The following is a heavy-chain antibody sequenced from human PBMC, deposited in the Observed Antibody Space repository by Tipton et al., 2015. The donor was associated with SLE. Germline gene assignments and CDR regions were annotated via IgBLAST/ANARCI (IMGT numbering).Heavy chain of an antibody. CDR2: ISSSSSYI. J-gene: IGHJ4*02. V-gene: IGHV3-21*01. CDR1: GFTFSSYS. D-gene: IGHD3-10*01. Sequence: GSLRLSCAASGFTFSSYSMNWVRQAPGKGLEWVSSISSSSSYIYYADSVKGRFTISRDNAKNSLYLQMNSLRAEDTAVYYCASSNMRFGELLDYWGQGTLVTVSS. CDR3: ASSNMRFGELLDY.